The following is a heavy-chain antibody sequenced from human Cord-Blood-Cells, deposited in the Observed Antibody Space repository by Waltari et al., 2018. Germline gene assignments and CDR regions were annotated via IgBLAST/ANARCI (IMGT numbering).Heavy chain of an antibody. CDR1: GGTFSSYA. D-gene: IGHD1-1*01. J-gene: IGHJ3*02. Sequence: QVQLVQSGAEVKKPGSSVKVSCKASGGTFSSYAISWVRQAPGQGLEWMGGMIPIFGTANYAQKFQGRVTITADESTSTAYMELSSLRSEDTAVYYCARARGRFKLEANDAFDIWGQGTMVTVSS. V-gene: IGHV1-69*12. CDR3: ARARGRFKLEANDAFDI. CDR2: MIPIFGTA.